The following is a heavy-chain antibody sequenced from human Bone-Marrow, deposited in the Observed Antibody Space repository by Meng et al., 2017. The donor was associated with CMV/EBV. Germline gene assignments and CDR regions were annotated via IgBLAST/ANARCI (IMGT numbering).Heavy chain of an antibody. J-gene: IGHJ2*01. D-gene: IGHD3-10*01. CDR2: ISWNSGSI. CDR1: GFTFDDYA. V-gene: IGHV3-9*01. CDR3: AKDVYYYGSGSTGCFDL. Sequence: SLKISCAASGFTFDDYAMHWVRQAPGKGLEWVSGISWNSGSIGYADSVKGRFTISRDNAKNSLYLQMNSLRAEDTALYYCAKDVYYYGSGSTGCFDLWGRGTLVTVSS.